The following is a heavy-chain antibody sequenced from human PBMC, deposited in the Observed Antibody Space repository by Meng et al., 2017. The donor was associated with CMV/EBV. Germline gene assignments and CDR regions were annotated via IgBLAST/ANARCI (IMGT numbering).Heavy chain of an antibody. CDR1: GFTFSNAW. V-gene: IGHV3-30*02. Sequence: GGSLRLSCAASGFTFSNAWMSWVRQAPGKGLEWVAFIRYDGSNKYYADSVKGRFTISRDNSKNTLYLQMNSLRAEDTAVYYCAKASRWGDLFYGMDVWGQGTTVTVSS. CDR2: IRYDGSNK. J-gene: IGHJ6*02. D-gene: IGHD6-13*01. CDR3: AKASRWGDLFYGMDV.